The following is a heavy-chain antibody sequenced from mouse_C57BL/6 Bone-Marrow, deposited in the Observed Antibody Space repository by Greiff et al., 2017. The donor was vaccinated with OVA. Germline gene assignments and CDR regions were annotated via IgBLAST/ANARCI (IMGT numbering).Heavy chain of an antibody. CDR3: AREDYFYAMDY. J-gene: IGHJ4*01. CDR1: GYSITSGYY. Sequence: VQLQQSGPGLVKPSQSLSLTCSVTGYSITSGYYWNWIRQFPGNKLEWMGYISYDGSNNYNPSLKNLISITRDTSKNQFFLKLNSVTTEDTATYYCAREDYFYAMDYWGQGTSVTVSS. V-gene: IGHV3-6*01. CDR2: ISYDGSN. D-gene: IGHD1-1*01.